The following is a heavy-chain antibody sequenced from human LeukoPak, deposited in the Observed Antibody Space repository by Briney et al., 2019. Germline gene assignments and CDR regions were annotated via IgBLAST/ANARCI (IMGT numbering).Heavy chain of an antibody. CDR1: GFTFNSYA. CDR3: AKVLTGSQDY. Sequence: PGGSLRLSCAASGFTFNSYALSWVRQAPGKGLEWVSTIGGGGENTYYADSVKGRFTISRDNSRNTLYLQMKSLRAEDTAVYFCAKVLTGSQDYWGRGTLVTVSS. V-gene: IGHV3-23*01. CDR2: IGGGGENT. J-gene: IGHJ4*02. D-gene: IGHD7-27*01.